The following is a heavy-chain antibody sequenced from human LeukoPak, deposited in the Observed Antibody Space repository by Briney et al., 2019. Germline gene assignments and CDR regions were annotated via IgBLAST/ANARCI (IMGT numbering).Heavy chain of an antibody. D-gene: IGHD6-13*01. CDR3: ARDRVSFIAAAGTHYFDY. CDR1: GGSISSYY. J-gene: IGHJ4*02. CDR2: IYYSGST. V-gene: IGHV4-59*12. Sequence: PSETLFLTCTVSGGSISSYYWSWIRRPPGKGLEWIGYIYYSGSTNYNPSLKSRVTMSVDTSKNQFSLKLSSVTAADTAVYYCARDRVSFIAAAGTHYFDYWGQGTLVTVSS.